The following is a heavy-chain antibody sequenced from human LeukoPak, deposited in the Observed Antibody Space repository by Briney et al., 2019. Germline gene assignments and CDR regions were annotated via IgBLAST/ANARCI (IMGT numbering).Heavy chain of an antibody. D-gene: IGHD5-12*01. CDR1: GFTFSSYA. V-gene: IGHV3-7*03. CDR2: IKQDGSEK. Sequence: GGSLRLSCAASGFTFSSYAMHWVRQAPGKGLEWVANIKQDGSEKYYVDSVKGRFTISRDNAKNSLYLQMNSLRAEDTAVYYCAREGGGYDERPFDYWGQGTLVTVSS. CDR3: AREGGGYDERPFDY. J-gene: IGHJ4*02.